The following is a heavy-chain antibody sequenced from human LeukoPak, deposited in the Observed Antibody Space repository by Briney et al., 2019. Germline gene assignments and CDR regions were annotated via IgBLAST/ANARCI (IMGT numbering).Heavy chain of an antibody. J-gene: IGHJ4*02. Sequence: PGGSLRLSCAASGFTFSSYWMSWVRQAPGKGLEWVSAISGSGGSTYYADSVKGRFTISRDNSKNTLYLQMNSLRAEDTAVYYCAIIERVVATVDYWGQGTLVTVSS. CDR2: ISGSGGST. CDR3: AIIERVVATVDY. D-gene: IGHD5-12*01. CDR1: GFTFSSYW. V-gene: IGHV3-23*01.